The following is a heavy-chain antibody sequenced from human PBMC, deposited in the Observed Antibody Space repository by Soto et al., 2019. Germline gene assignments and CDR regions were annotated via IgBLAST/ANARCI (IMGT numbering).Heavy chain of an antibody. V-gene: IGHV1-8*01. J-gene: IGHJ6*02. CDR2: MNPNSGNT. CDR3: VWSPVRYSSSGYAGGYYYGMDV. Sequence: QVQLVQSGAEVKKPGASVKVSCKASGSTFTNYDINWVRQATGQGLEWMGWMNPNSGNTGYAQKFRGRVTMTWNTSMSNVYRELRSLQCEDTAVYYCVWSPVRYSSSGYAGGYYYGMDVWCQGTTVTLSS. CDR1: GSTFTNYD. D-gene: IGHD6-13*01.